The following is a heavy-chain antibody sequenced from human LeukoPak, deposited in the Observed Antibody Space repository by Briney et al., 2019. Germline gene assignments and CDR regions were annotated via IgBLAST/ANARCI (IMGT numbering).Heavy chain of an antibody. CDR3: ARRAAALDS. CDR1: GGSFSGYY. Sequence: SETLSLTCAVYGGSFSGYYWSWIRQPPGKGLEWIGEINHSGSTNYSPSLSSRITMSVDTSKNQFSLRLNSVTAADTAIYYCARRAAALDSWGQGTLVTVSS. J-gene: IGHJ4*02. CDR2: INHSGST. D-gene: IGHD6-13*01. V-gene: IGHV4-34*10.